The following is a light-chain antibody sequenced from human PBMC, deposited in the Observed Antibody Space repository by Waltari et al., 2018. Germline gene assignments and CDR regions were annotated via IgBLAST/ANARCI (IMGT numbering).Light chain of an antibody. J-gene: IGKJ4*01. V-gene: IGKV4-1*01. Sequence: DIVMTQSPDSLAVSLGERATIHCKSSQSILYSSNNKNYLAWYQQKPGQPPKLLIYWASTRESGVPDRFSGSGSGTDFTLTISNLQAEDVAVYYCQQYYNTPLTFGGGTKVEIK. CDR2: WAS. CDR1: QSILYSSNNKNY. CDR3: QQYYNTPLT.